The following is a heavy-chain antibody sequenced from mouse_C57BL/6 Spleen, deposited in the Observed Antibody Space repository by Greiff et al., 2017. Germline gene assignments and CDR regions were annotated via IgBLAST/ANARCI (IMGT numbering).Heavy chain of an antibody. CDR2: IDPETGGT. J-gene: IGHJ3*01. V-gene: IGHV1-15*01. CDR3: TMWDGYPAWFAY. D-gene: IGHD2-3*01. Sequence: VQLQQSGAELVRPGASVTLSCKASGYTFTDYEMHWVKQTPVHGLEWIGAIDPETGGTAYNQKFKGKAILTADKSSSTAYMELRSLTSEDSAVYYCTMWDGYPAWFAYWGQGTLVTVSA. CDR1: GYTFTDYE.